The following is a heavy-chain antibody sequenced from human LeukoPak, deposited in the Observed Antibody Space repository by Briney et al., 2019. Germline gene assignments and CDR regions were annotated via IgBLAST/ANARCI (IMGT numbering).Heavy chain of an antibody. CDR2: INGDGSTT. D-gene: IGHD3-10*01. V-gene: IGHV3-74*03. CDR1: GFTFSTYW. Sequence: AGGSLRLSCTASGFTFSTYWINWVRQSPGKGLVWVALINGDGSTTTHADSVKGRFTISRDNAKNTAYLQMNSLRDEDTAVYFCARDYAGSPDYWGQGTLVTVPA. J-gene: IGHJ4*02. CDR3: ARDYAGSPDY.